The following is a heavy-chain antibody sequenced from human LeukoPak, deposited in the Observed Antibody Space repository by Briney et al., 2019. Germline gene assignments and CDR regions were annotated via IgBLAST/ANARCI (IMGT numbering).Heavy chain of an antibody. CDR1: GGSISSYY. Sequence: SETLSLTCTVSGGSISSYYWSWIRQPPGKGLERIGSIYYSGSTYYNPSLKSRVTISVDTSKNQFSLKLSSVTAADTAVYYCASADYWGQGTLVTVSS. CDR2: IYYSGST. V-gene: IGHV4-59*05. J-gene: IGHJ4*02. CDR3: ASADY.